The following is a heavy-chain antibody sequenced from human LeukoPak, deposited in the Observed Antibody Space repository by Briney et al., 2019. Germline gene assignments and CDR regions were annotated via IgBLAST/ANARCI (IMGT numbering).Heavy chain of an antibody. D-gene: IGHD6-13*01. J-gene: IGHJ6*03. Sequence: SETLSLTCAVYGGSFSGYYWSWIRQPPGKGLEWIGEINHSGSTNYNPSLKSRVTISVDTSKNQFSLKLSSVTAADTAVYYCARLPGYSSTPYYYYMDVWAKGPRSPSP. CDR1: GGSFSGYY. CDR3: ARLPGYSSTPYYYYMDV. CDR2: INHSGST. V-gene: IGHV4-34*01.